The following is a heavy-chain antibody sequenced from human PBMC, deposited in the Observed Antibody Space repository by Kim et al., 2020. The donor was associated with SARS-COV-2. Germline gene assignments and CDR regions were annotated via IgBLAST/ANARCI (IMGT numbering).Heavy chain of an antibody. J-gene: IGHJ5*02. CDR1: GFTFSSYA. CDR2: ISYDGNNK. D-gene: IGHD4-17*01. V-gene: IGHV3-30*04. Sequence: GGSLRLSCAASGFTFSSYAMHWVRQAPGKGLEWVAVISYDGNNKYYADSVKGRFTISRDNSKNTLYLQMNSLRAEATAVYYCARAMTTVPPIGSWGQGTLVTVSS. CDR3: ARAMTTVPPIGS.